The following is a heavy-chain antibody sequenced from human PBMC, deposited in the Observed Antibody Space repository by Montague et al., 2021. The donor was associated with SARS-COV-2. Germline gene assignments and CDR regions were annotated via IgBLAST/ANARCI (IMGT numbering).Heavy chain of an antibody. V-gene: IGHV2-70*01. CDR2: IDWDDDK. CDR1: GFSLSTSGMC. J-gene: IGHJ4*02. CDR3: ARMMYDILTGYYIGFDY. Sequence: PALVKPTQTLTLTCTFSGFSLSTSGMCVSWIRQPPGKALEWLALIDWDDDKYYSTSLKTRLTISKDASKNQVVLTMTNMDPVDTATYYYARMMYDILTGYYIGFDYWGQGTLVTVSS. D-gene: IGHD3-9*01.